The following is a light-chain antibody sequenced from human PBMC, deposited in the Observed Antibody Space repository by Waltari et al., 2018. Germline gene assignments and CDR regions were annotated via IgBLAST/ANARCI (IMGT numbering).Light chain of an antibody. V-gene: IGKV3-15*01. CDR1: QSVISN. J-gene: IGKJ1*01. Sequence: ERVMTQSPVTLSVSPGERATLSCRASQSVISNLAWFQQKPGQAPRLLIYGAATRATGIAARFSGSGSGTEFTLTISSMQSEDFAVFYCQKYNNWPWTFGQGTKVEIK. CDR2: GAA. CDR3: QKYNNWPWT.